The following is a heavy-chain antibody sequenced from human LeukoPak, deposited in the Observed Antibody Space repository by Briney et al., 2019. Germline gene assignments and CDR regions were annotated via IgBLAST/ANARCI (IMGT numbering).Heavy chain of an antibody. CDR2: INRDGGKT. CDR1: GFAFHAFD. V-gene: IGHV3-43*02. D-gene: IGHD5/OR15-5a*01. CDR3: STWAFYHSLDV. J-gene: IGHJ6*02. Sequence: GGSLRLSCAASGFAFHAFDMQWVRQAPGKGLEWVSFINRDGGKTYYADSVRGRFTIARDNSKNSLYLQMNSLRTEDTAFYYCSTWAFYHSLDVWGQGTTVTVSS.